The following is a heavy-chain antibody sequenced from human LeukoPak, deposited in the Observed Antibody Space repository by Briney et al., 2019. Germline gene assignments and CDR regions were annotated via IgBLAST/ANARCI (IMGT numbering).Heavy chain of an antibody. J-gene: IGHJ4*02. CDR1: GGSFSGYY. D-gene: IGHD2-2*01. CDR2: INHSGSS. Sequence: SETLSLTCAVYGGSFSGYYWSWIRQPPGKGLEWIGEINHSGSSTYNPSLKSRAIISLDTSKNQFSLKLSSVTAADTAVYYCARDRSTSTIDYWGQGTLVTVSS. V-gene: IGHV4-34*01. CDR3: ARDRSTSTIDY.